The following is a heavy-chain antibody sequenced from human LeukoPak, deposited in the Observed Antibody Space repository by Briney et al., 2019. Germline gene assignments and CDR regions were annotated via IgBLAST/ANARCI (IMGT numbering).Heavy chain of an antibody. D-gene: IGHD1-26*01. CDR2: ISAYNGNT. Sequence: ASVKVSCKASGYTFISYGITWVRQAPGQGLEWMGWISAYNGNTDYAQKLQGRVTMTRDTSTSTVYMELSSLRSEDTAVYYCARAESGSYIPPFDYWGQGTLVTVSS. CDR1: GYTFISYG. CDR3: ARAESGSYIPPFDY. J-gene: IGHJ4*02. V-gene: IGHV1-18*01.